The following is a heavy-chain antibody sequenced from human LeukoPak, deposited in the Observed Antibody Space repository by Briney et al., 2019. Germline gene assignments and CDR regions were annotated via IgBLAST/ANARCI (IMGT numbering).Heavy chain of an antibody. CDR1: GFSLSTSGVG. V-gene: IGHV2-5*02. J-gene: IGHJ4*02. CDR3: AHGLLWFGELPSYYFDY. D-gene: IGHD3-10*01. Sequence: SGPTLVNPTQTLTLTCTFSGFSLSTSGVGVGWIRQPPGKALEWLALIYWDDDKRYSPSLKSRLTITKDTSKNQVVLTMTNMDPVDTATYYCAHGLLWFGELPSYYFDYWGQGTLVTVSS. CDR2: IYWDDDK.